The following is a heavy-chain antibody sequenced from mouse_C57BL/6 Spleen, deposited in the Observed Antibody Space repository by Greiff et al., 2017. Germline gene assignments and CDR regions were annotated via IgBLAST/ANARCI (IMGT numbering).Heavy chain of an antibody. CDR2: INPGSGGT. CDR1: GYAFTNYL. V-gene: IGHV1-54*01. J-gene: IGHJ2*01. Sequence: QVQLKESGAELVRPGTSVKVSCKASGYAFTNYLIEWVKQRPGQGLEWIGMINPGSGGTNYNEKFKGKATLTADKSSSTAYLQLSSLTSEDSAVYFCAKSSNYYGNSDDWGQGTTRTVAS. D-gene: IGHD2-1*01. CDR3: AKSSNYYGNSDD.